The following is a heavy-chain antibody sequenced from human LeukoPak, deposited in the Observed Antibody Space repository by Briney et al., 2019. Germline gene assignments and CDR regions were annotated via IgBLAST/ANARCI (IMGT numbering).Heavy chain of an antibody. CDR3: AKTQKYCSSTSCPPREGGY. CDR2: ISGSGAST. Sequence: PGGSLRLSCAASGFSFSSYAMSWVHQAPGKGLEWVSAISGSGASTYYADSVKGRFTISRDNSKNTLYLQMNSLRAEDTAVYYCAKTQKYCSSTSCPPREGGYWGQGTLVTVSS. V-gene: IGHV3-23*01. CDR1: GFSFSSYA. D-gene: IGHD2-2*01. J-gene: IGHJ4*02.